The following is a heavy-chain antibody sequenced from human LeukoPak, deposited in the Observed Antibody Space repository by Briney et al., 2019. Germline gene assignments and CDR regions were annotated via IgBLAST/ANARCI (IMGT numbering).Heavy chain of an antibody. V-gene: IGHV3-23*01. CDR3: ARGGYCSSTSCYWGSFDP. D-gene: IGHD2-2*01. CDR2: ISGSGGPT. Sequence: GGSLRLSCAAYGFTFSNYAMNWVRQAPGKGLEWVSSISGSGGPTYYADSVKGRFTISRDNSKNTMYLQMNSPRAEDTAVYYCARGGYCSSTSCYWGSFDPWGQGTLVTVSS. J-gene: IGHJ5*02. CDR1: GFTFSNYA.